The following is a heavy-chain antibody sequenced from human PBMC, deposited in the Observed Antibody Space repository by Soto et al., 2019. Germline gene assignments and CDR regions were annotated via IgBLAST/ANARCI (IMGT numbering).Heavy chain of an antibody. Sequence: LSQPLSLTCAISGDSVSSNSAALNWIRQSPSRVLEWLGRTYYRSKWYNDYAVSVKSRITINPDTSKNQFSLQLNSVTPEDTAVYYCAREGIAVAGSLMGHYGMDVWGQGTTVTVSS. V-gene: IGHV6-1*01. CDR1: GDSVSSNSAA. CDR3: AREGIAVAGSLMGHYGMDV. J-gene: IGHJ6*02. CDR2: TYYRSKWYN. D-gene: IGHD6-19*01.